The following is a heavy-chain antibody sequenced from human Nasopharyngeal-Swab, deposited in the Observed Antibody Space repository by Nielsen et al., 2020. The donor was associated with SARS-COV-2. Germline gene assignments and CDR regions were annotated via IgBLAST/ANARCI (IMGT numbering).Heavy chain of an antibody. CDR1: VFTFSGYA. Sequence: GESLKISCAASVFTFSGYAVHWVRQAPGKGLEWVAVISYDGHTKFYADPVKGRFTIPRDEPKDTVYLEMNSLRVDDTAIYYCAREGSERGGAFDIWGQGTMVAVSS. CDR3: AREGSERGGAFDI. V-gene: IGHV3-30-3*01. D-gene: IGHD1-1*01. CDR2: ISYDGHTK. J-gene: IGHJ3*02.